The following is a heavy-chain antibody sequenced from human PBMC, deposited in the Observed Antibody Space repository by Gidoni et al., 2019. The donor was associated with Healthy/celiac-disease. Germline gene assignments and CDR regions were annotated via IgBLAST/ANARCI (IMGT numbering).Heavy chain of an antibody. CDR3: ASRWGGGDCCPYYYYGMDV. V-gene: IGHV4-39*01. Sequence: QLQLQESGPGLVKPSETLSLTCTVSGGSISSSSYYWGWIRQPPGKGLEWIGSIYYSGSTYYNPSLKSRVTISVDTSKNQFSLKLSSVTAADTAVYYCASRWGGGDCCPYYYYGMDVWGQGTTVTVSS. CDR2: IYYSGST. D-gene: IGHD2-21*02. CDR1: GGSISSSSYY. J-gene: IGHJ6*02.